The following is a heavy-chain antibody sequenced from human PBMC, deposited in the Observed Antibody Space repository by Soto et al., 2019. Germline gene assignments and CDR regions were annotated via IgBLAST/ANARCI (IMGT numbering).Heavy chain of an antibody. CDR1: GFTFSSYG. V-gene: IGHV3-30*18. J-gene: IGHJ6*02. D-gene: IGHD1-26*01. CDR3: AKADEAAPEWELLNYYNGMDV. CDR2: ISYDGNKK. Sequence: QVQLVESGGGVGQPGRSLRLSCAASGFTFSSYGMHWVRQAQGKGLEWVATISYDGNKKYYADSVKGRLTISRDNSKNTLYLQVNSLRVEDTAVYYCAKADEAAPEWELLNYYNGMDVWGQGTAVTVSS.